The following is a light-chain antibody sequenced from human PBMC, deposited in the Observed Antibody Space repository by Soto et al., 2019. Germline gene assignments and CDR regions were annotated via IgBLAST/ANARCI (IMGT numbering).Light chain of an antibody. V-gene: IGKV2-28*01. Sequence: DIVMTQSPLSLPVTPGEPAAISCRSSQSLLHKNGFNYLDWYLQKPGQSPQLLIFLGSNRASGVHDRFSGSGSGTGFTLKITRVEAEDVGVYYCMQGLQTPQTFGQGTKVEI. CDR3: MQGLQTPQT. CDR2: LGS. J-gene: IGKJ1*01. CDR1: QSLLHKNGFNY.